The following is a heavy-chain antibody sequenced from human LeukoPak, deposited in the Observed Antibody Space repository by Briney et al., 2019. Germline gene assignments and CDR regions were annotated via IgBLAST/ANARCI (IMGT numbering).Heavy chain of an antibody. D-gene: IGHD3-22*01. CDR2: ISYDGSKK. CDR1: GFTFNRHG. J-gene: IGHJ4*02. Sequence: GGSLRLSCATSGFTFNRHGLHWVRQAPGKGLEWVAVISYDGSKKYYADSVKGRFTISRDTSKNTLYLQMNSLRAEDTAVYYCAKDRAYYYNTNAYYYVGFDFWGQGTLVTVSS. CDR3: AKDRAYYYNTNAYYYVGFDF. V-gene: IGHV3-30*18.